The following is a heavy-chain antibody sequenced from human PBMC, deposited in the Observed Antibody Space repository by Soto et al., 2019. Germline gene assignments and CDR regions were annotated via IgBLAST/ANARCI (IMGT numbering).Heavy chain of an antibody. J-gene: IGHJ4*02. D-gene: IGHD3-16*01. CDR2: ISYDGSNK. CDR1: GFTFSSYA. V-gene: IGHV3-30-3*01. Sequence: QVQLVESGGGVVQPGRSLRLSCAASGFTFSSYAMHWVRQAPGKGLEWVAVISYDGSNKYYADSVKGRFTISRDNSKNALYLQMNSLRAEDTAVYYCARAYEGDYFDDWGQGTLVSVSS. CDR3: ARAYEGDYFDD.